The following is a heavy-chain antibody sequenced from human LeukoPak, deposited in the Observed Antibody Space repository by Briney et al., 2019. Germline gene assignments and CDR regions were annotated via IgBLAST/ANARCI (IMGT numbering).Heavy chain of an antibody. CDR3: ARELSSAAICSGGSCYFPAAPDY. J-gene: IGHJ4*02. V-gene: IGHV1-3*01. CDR2: INAGNGNT. CDR1: GYTFTGYY. D-gene: IGHD2-15*01. Sequence: GASVKVSCKASGYTFTGYYMHWVRQAPGQRLEWMGWINAGNGNTKYSQKFQGRVTITRDTSASTAYMELSSLRSEDTAVYYCARELSSAAICSGGSCYFPAAPDYWGQGTLVTVSS.